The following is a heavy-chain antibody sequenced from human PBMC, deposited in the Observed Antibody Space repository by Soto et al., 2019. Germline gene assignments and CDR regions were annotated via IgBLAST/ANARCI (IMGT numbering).Heavy chain of an antibody. CDR2: ISYDGGLQ. J-gene: IGHJ4*02. Sequence: QAHLVESGGGVVQPGRSLRLSCAASGFTFTSYGMHWVRQAPGTRLEWVAVISYDGGLQHYADSVKGRFTISRDNSKNIVLLQMNSLRAEDTAVYYCVADRGYGHASVPYSWGQGTQVSGSS. CDR1: GFTFTSYG. CDR3: VADRGYGHASVPYS. D-gene: IGHD5-18*01. V-gene: IGHV3-30*03.